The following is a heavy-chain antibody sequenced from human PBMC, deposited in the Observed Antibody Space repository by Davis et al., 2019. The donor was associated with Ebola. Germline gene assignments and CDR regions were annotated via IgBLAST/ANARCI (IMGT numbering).Heavy chain of an antibody. V-gene: IGHV1-18*01. Sequence: ASVKVSCKASGYTFTSYGISWVRQAPGQGLEWMGWISAYNGNTNYAQKLQGRVTMTTDTSTSTAYMELRSLRSDDTAVYYCASLKLEYGWGDFDYWGQGTLVTVSS. CDR1: GYTFTSYG. D-gene: IGHD1-1*01. CDR3: ASLKLEYGWGDFDY. CDR2: ISAYNGNT. J-gene: IGHJ4*02.